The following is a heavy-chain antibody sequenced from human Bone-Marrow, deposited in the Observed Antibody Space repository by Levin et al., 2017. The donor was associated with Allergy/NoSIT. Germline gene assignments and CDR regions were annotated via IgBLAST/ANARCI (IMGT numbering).Heavy chain of an antibody. D-gene: IGHD3-10*01. Sequence: SETLSLTCTVSGGSISSGGYYWSWIRQHPGKGLEWIGYIYYSGSTYYNPSLKSRVTISVDTSKNQFSLKLSSVTAADTAVYYCARGDRAVRGVGFDYWGQGTLVTVSS. CDR2: IYYSGST. CDR3: ARGDRAVRGVGFDY. V-gene: IGHV4-31*03. CDR1: GGSISSGGYY. J-gene: IGHJ4*02.